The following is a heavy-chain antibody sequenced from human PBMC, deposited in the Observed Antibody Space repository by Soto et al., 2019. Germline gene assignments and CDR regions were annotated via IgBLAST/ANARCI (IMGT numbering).Heavy chain of an antibody. CDR3: ARGGYCSSTSCPPQDYYYYGMDV. Sequence: SVKVSCKASGGTFSSYAISWVRQAPGQGLEWMGGIIPIFGTANYAQKFQGRVTITADESTSTAYMELSSLRSEDTAVYYCARGGYCSSTSCPPQDYYYYGMDVWGQGTTVTVS. CDR1: GGTFSSYA. CDR2: IIPIFGTA. J-gene: IGHJ6*02. D-gene: IGHD2-2*01. V-gene: IGHV1-69*13.